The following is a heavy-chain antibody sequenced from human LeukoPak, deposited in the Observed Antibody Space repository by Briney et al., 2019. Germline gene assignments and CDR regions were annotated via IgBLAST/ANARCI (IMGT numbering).Heavy chain of an antibody. CDR1: GFTVSSNY. CDR3: ARGLRYFDWLPHFDY. V-gene: IGHV3-66*01. Sequence: PGGSLRLSCAASGFTVSSNYMSWVRQAPGKGLEWVSVIYSGGSTYYADSVKGRFTISRDNSKNTLYLQMNSLRAEDTAVYYCARGLRYFDWLPHFDYWGQGTLVTVSS. CDR2: IYSGGST. J-gene: IGHJ4*02. D-gene: IGHD3-9*01.